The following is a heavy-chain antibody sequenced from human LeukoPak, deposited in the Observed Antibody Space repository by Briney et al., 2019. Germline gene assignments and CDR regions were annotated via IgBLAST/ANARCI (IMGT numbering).Heavy chain of an antibody. J-gene: IGHJ4*02. D-gene: IGHD3-10*01. Sequence: PGGSLRLPCAASGFPFDDYDIHWVRPAPRTGPELVSLISGDGGSTYYADSLKGRFTISRDNSKNSLYLQMNSLRTEDTALYYCAKAWFGERSGGGFDYWGQGTLVTVSS. CDR3: AKAWFGERSGGGFDY. CDR2: ISGDGGST. V-gene: IGHV3-43*02. CDR1: GFPFDDYD.